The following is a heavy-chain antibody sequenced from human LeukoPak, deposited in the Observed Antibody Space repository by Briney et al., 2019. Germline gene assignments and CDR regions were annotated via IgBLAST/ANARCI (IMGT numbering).Heavy chain of an antibody. CDR3: ANRPGNHDILTQYYFDF. Sequence: GGSLRLSCAASGFTFSSYAMTWVRQAPGKGLEWVSVISGRGDRTYYADSVKGRFTISRDNSKNTPYLQMNSLRAEDTAVYYCANRPGNHDILTQYYFDFWGQGTLVTVSS. CDR2: ISGRGDRT. CDR1: GFTFSSYA. J-gene: IGHJ4*02. V-gene: IGHV3-23*01. D-gene: IGHD3-9*01.